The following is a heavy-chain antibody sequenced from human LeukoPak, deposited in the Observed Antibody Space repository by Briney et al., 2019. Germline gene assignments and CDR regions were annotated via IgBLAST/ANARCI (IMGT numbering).Heavy chain of an antibody. D-gene: IGHD6-19*01. V-gene: IGHV1-3*01. Sequence: ASVKVSCKASGYAFTSYAMHWVRQAPGQRLEWMGWIDAGNGNTKYSQKFQGRVTITRDTSASTAYMELSSLRSEDTAVYYCARGVMDSGWYFHFQHWGQGTLVTVSS. CDR2: IDAGNGNT. CDR1: GYAFTSYA. J-gene: IGHJ1*01. CDR3: ARGVMDSGWYFHFQH.